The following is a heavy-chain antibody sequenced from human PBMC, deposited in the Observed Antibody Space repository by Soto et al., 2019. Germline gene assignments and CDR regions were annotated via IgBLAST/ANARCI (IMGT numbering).Heavy chain of an antibody. CDR1: GYTFTGYY. J-gene: IGHJ6*02. CDR3: ARDRKAYSSSWGYYYYYGMDV. V-gene: IGHV1-2*04. D-gene: IGHD6-13*01. CDR2: INPNSGGT. Sequence: ASVKVSCKASGYTFTGYYMHWVRQAPGQGLEWMGWINPNSGGTNYAQKFQGWVTITRDTSVSTAYMELSRLRSDDTAVYYCARDRKAYSSSWGYYYYYGMDVWGQGTTVTVSS.